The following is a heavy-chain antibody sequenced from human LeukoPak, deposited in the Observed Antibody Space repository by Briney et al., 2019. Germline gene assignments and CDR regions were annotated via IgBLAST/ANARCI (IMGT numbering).Heavy chain of an antibody. D-gene: IGHD6-19*01. CDR1: GFTFGDYA. V-gene: IGHV3-49*03. J-gene: IGHJ4*02. CDR3: TRERYSSGWPEVWEDY. Sequence: GGSLRLSCTASGFTFGDYAMSWFRQAPGKGLEWVGFIRSKAYGGTTEYAASVKGRFTISRDDSKSIAYLQMNSLKTEDTAVYYCTRERYSSGWPEVWEDYWGQGTLVTVSS. CDR2: IRSKAYGGTT.